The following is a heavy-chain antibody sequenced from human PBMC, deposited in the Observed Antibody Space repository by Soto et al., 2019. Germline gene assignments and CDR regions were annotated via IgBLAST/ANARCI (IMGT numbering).Heavy chain of an antibody. Sequence: GGSLRLSCAVSGFTFGAYWMHWVRQVPGKGLTWVSRISDDGSTATYAGSVKGRFVISRDNAKNSLYLEMNTLRVDDSGLYYCARGPRVSSTGTGAHWGRGTLVTVSS. V-gene: IGHV3-74*01. CDR3: ARGPRVSSTGTGAH. CDR2: ISDDGSTA. D-gene: IGHD1-1*01. J-gene: IGHJ4*02. CDR1: GFTFGAYW.